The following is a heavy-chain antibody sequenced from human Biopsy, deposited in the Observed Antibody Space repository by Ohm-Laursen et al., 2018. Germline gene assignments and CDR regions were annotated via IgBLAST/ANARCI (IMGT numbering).Heavy chain of an antibody. Sequence: SETLSLTCTVSGDSISTSTTYYWAWLRQPPGKGLEWIGSIYNSETTFYNPSLKSRVAISVDTSTNQFSLKVSPVTAADTALYYCARHPTGFWFDPWGHGTLVTVSS. V-gene: IGHV4-39*01. CDR3: ARHPTGFWFDP. CDR2: IYNSETT. J-gene: IGHJ5*02. CDR1: GDSISTSTTYY.